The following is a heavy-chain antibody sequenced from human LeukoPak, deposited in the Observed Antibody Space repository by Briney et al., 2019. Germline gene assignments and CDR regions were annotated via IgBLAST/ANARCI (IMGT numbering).Heavy chain of an antibody. CDR3: AREPSPAATDAFDI. J-gene: IGHJ3*02. CDR2: IKQDASEE. CDR1: GLTFSRDW. Sequence: GGSLRLSCAASGLTFSRDWMSWVRQPPGQGLEWVATIKQDASEEYYVDSVKGRFTISRDNAKNSLYLQMNSLRAEDTAVYYCAREPSPAATDAFDIWGQGTMVTVSS. D-gene: IGHD2-15*01. V-gene: IGHV3-7*01.